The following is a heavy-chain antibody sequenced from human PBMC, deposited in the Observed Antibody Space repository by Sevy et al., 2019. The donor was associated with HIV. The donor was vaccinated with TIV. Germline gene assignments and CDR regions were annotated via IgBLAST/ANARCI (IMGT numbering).Heavy chain of an antibody. Sequence: GGSLRLSCAASGFTFSNYWMTWVRQAPGKGLEWVANIKEDGSENNYVESVKGRFTISRDNAKNSVYLQMNSLRAEDTAVYYCAREVWCPEYWGQGNLVTVSS. V-gene: IGHV3-7*01. CDR2: IKEDGSEN. CDR3: AREVWCPEY. J-gene: IGHJ4*02. D-gene: IGHD2-8*02. CDR1: GFTFSNYW.